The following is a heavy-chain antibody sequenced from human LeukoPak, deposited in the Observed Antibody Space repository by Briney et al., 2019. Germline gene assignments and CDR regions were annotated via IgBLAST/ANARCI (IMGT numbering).Heavy chain of an antibody. CDR2: INPNSGGT. CDR1: GYTFTGYY. D-gene: IGHD2-15*01. V-gene: IGHV1-2*04. J-gene: IGHJ4*02. CDR3: ARETYCSGGSCYYFDY. Sequence: ASVKVSCKASGYTFTGYYMHWVRQAPGQGLEWMGWINPNSGGTNYAQKFQGWVTMTRDTSISTAYMELSRLTSDDTAVYYCARETYCSGGSCYYFDYWGQGTLVTVSS.